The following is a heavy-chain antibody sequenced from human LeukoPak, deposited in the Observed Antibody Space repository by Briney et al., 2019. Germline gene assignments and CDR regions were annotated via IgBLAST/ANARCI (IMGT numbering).Heavy chain of an antibody. CDR1: GGSISSSNYY. CDR2: IYYSGDT. V-gene: IGHV4-39*01. Sequence: SETLSLTCTVSGGSISSSNYYWGWIRQPPGKGLEWIRSIYYSGDTYYNPSLKSRVTISVDTSKNQFSLKMSSVTAADTAVYYCASQRNHDFWSGYGHFEHWGQGTLVTVSS. J-gene: IGHJ4*02. CDR3: ASQRNHDFWSGYGHFEH. D-gene: IGHD3-3*01.